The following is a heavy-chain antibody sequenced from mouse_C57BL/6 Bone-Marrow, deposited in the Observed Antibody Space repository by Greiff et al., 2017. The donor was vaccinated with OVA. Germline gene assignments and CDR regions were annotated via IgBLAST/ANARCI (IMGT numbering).Heavy chain of an antibody. V-gene: IGHV1-82*01. J-gene: IGHJ4*01. CDR3: ARDDDGYPYYYAMDY. Sequence: QVQLKESGPELVKPGASVKISCKASGYAFSSSWMNWVKQRPGKGLEWIGRIYPGDGDTNYNGKFKGKATLTADKSSSTDYMQLSSLTSEDSAVYFCARDDDGYPYYYAMDYWGQGTSVTVSS. CDR2: IYPGDGDT. D-gene: IGHD2-3*01. CDR1: GYAFSSSW.